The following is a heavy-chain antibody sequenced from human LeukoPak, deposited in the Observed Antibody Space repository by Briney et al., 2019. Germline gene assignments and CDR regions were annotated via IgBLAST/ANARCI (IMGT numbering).Heavy chain of an antibody. CDR1: GFTFSDYW. CDR2: IERDGSTT. J-gene: IGHJ4*02. CDR3: AREHRNVGATVDH. D-gene: IGHD1-26*01. V-gene: IGHV3-74*01. Sequence: PGGSLRLSCAGSGFTFSDYWMHWVRQAPGKGLVWVSRIERDGSTTYYADSVKGRFTISRDTAKNTLYLQMNSLRAEDTAVYYCAREHRNVGATVDHWGQGTLVTVSS.